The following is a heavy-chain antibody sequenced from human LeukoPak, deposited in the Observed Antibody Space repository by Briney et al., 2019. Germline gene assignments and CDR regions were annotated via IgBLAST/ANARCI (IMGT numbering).Heavy chain of an antibody. J-gene: IGHJ6*03. CDR2: IYYSGST. V-gene: IGHV4-59*12. D-gene: IGHD3-10*01. CDR1: GGSISSYY. Sequence: SETLSLTCTVSGGSISSYYWSWIRQPPGKGLEWIGYIYYSGSTNYNPSLKSRVTISVDTSKNQFSLKLSSVTAADTAVYYCARKGGGSGSYYSVPYYYYYYYMDVWGKGTTVTVSS. CDR3: ARKGGGSGSYYSVPYYYYYYYMDV.